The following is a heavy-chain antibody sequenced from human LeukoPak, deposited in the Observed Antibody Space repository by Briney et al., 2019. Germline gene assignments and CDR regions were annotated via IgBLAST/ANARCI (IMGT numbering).Heavy chain of an antibody. CDR3: ARVRGGYYGEFDY. CDR2: IYYSGST. J-gene: IGHJ4*02. Sequence: SETLSLTCTVSGGSISSYYWSWIRQPPGKGLEWIGYIYYSGSTNYNPSLKSRVTISVDTSKNQFSLKLSSVTAADTAVYYCARVRGGYYGEFDYWGQETLVTVSS. CDR1: GGSISSYY. V-gene: IGHV4-59*01. D-gene: IGHD3-3*01.